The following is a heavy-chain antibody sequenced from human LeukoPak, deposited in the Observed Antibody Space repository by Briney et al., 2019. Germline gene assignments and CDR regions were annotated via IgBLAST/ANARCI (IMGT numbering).Heavy chain of an antibody. D-gene: IGHD2-2*01. V-gene: IGHV4-59*01. CDR2: IYYSGSI. CDR3: ARLQLRHCSRTSCANEFDY. J-gene: IGHJ4*02. CDR1: GGSISSYY. Sequence: PSETLSLTCTVSGGSISSYYWSWLPQPPGKGLEWIGYIYYSGSINYNPSLKSRVIISVDKSKNQFSLKLTSVTAADTAVYYCARLQLRHCSRTSCANEFDYWGQGTLVTVSS.